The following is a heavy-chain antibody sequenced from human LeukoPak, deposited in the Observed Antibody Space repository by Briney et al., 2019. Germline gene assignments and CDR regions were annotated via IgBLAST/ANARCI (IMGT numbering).Heavy chain of an antibody. V-gene: IGHV5-51*01. J-gene: IGHJ4*02. D-gene: IGHD5-18*01. CDR1: GYSFSNYW. CDR2: IYPGDSDP. CDR3: TRHLGAAMVSPLGY. Sequence: GESLKISCKGSGYSFSNYWIGWVRQMPGKGLDWMGIIYPGDSDPRYSPSFQGQATISADKSISTAYLQWSSLKASDTAMYYCTRHLGAAMVSPLGYWGQGTLVTVSS.